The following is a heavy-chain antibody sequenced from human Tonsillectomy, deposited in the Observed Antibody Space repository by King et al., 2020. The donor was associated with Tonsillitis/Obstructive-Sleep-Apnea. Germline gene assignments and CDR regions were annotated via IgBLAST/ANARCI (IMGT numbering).Heavy chain of an antibody. CDR1: GYTFTSHA. D-gene: IGHD3-16*01. CDR3: AKRGHDDYFDN. J-gene: IGHJ4*02. V-gene: IGHV1-3*04. Sequence: VQLVQSGAEVKNPGASVKVSCKTSGYTFTSHAINWVRQAPGQRPEWMGWINTDNGNTEYSQNFQGRVTITRDTSASTAYVELSSLTSEDTAVYDCAKRGHDDYFDNWGQGTLVTVSS. CDR2: INTDNGNT.